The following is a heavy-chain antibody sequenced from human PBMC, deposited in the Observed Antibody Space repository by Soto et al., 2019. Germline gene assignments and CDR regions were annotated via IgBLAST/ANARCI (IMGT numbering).Heavy chain of an antibody. CDR1: GFSFSDYE. V-gene: IGHV3-13*05. CDR2: IAAAREP. Sequence: GGSLRLSGKASGFSFSDYEMHWVRQAPGKGLEWVSTIAAAREPYYTGSVKHRFTISRENARNSMFLQMNSVTVGDTAVYYCARAYTGRLPRRADYYYALDVWGQGIMVTVSS. D-gene: IGHD2-15*01. J-gene: IGHJ6*02. CDR3: ARAYTGRLPRRADYYYALDV.